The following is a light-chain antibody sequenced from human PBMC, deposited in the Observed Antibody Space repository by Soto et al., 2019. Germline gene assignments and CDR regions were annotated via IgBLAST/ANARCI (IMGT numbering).Light chain of an antibody. CDR1: SSNIGAGYD. CDR3: QSCDISMSVSYV. CDR2: GNS. V-gene: IGLV1-40*01. Sequence: QSVRTQPPSVSGAPGQRVTISCTGSSSNIGAGYDVHWYQQLPGTAPNLLISGNSNRPSGVPDRFSGSKSGTSASLAITGLQAEDEADYYCQSCDISMSVSYVFGPGTNVTV. J-gene: IGLJ1*01.